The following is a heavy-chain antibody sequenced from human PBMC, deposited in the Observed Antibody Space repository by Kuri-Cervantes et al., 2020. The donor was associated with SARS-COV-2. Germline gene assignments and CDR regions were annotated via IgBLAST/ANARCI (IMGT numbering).Heavy chain of an antibody. D-gene: IGHD6-19*01. CDR3: AKIAGYNSGWYDD. CDR2: ITISGLST. CDR1: GFTFSHYA. V-gene: IGHV3-23*01. J-gene: IGHJ5*02. Sequence: WGSLRLSCGASGFTFSHYAMSWFRQAPGNGLEWVSTITISGLSTHYADSVKSRFTISRDNSKNTVYLPMNSLIADDTAVYYCAKIAGYNSGWYDDWGQGTLVTVSS.